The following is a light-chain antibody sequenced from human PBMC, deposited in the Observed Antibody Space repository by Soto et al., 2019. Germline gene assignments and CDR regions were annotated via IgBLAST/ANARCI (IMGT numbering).Light chain of an antibody. CDR2: SAS. CDR1: PGITSY. Sequence: DIPMTQSPSSVSASVGDSVTITFRASPGITSYLAWYQQKQGKAPKLLIYSASSLLSGVPSRFSGSGSGTAFTLTISSLQPGDFGTYYCQQAQTFPLTVDGGPNVDVK. J-gene: IGKJ4*02. V-gene: IGKV1-12*01. CDR3: QQAQTFPLT.